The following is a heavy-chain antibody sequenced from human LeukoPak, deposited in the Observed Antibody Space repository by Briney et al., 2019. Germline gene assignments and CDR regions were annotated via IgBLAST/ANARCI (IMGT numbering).Heavy chain of an antibody. CDR3: ARSWPLLTGYYPGRWFDP. CDR1: GFTFSSYS. D-gene: IGHD3-9*01. Sequence: GGSLRLSCAASGFTFSSYSMNWVRQAPGKGLEWVSYISSSSSTIYYADSVKGRFTISRDNAKNSLYLQMNSLRAEDTAVYYCARSWPLLTGYYPGRWFDPWGQGTLVTVSS. J-gene: IGHJ5*02. V-gene: IGHV3-48*01. CDR2: ISSSSSTI.